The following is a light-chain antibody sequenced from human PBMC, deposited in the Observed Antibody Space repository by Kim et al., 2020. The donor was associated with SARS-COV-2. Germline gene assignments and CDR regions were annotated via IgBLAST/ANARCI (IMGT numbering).Light chain of an antibody. CDR3: QGGFT. V-gene: IGKV3-20*01. Sequence: APRLLIYGASSRATGIPDRFSGSGSGTDFTLTISRLEPEDFAVYYCQGGFTFGPGTKVDIK. J-gene: IGKJ3*01. CDR2: GAS.